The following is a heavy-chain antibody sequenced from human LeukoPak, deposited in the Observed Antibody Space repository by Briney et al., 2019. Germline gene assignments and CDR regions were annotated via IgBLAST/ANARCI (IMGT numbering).Heavy chain of an antibody. J-gene: IGHJ4*02. D-gene: IGHD3-22*01. V-gene: IGHV1-46*01. CDR2: INPSGGST. CDR3: ARVSTYYYDSSGYSGLDY. CDR1: GYTFTSYY. Sequence: ASVKVSCKASGYTFTSYYMHWVRQAPGQGLEWMGIINPSGGSTSYAQKFQGRVTMTRDMSTSTVYMELSSLRSEDTAVYYCARVSTYYYDSSGYSGLDYWGQGTLVTVSS.